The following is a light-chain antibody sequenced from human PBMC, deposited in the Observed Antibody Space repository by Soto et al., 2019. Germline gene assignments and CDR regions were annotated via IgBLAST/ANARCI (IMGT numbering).Light chain of an antibody. J-gene: IGLJ2*01. CDR1: SSNIGNNY. V-gene: IGLV1-51*01. CDR2: DNN. CDR3: ATWDSSLSAVV. Sequence: QSALTQPPSVSAAPGEKVTISCSGRSSNIGNNYVSWYQQLPGTAPKLLIYDNNKRPSGIPDRFSGSKSDTSATLGITGLQTGDEADYYCATWDSSLSAVVFGGGIKLTVL.